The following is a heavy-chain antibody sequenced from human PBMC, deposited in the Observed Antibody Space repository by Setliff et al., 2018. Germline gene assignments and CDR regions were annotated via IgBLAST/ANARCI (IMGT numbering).Heavy chain of an antibody. Sequence: GASVKVSCKASGYTFTSYGISWVRQAPGQGLEWMGWISAYNGNTNYAQKLQGRVTMTTDTSTSTAYMELRSLRSDDTAVYYCAGDPSLYCSSTSCSPHWFDPWGQGTLVTVSS. J-gene: IGHJ5*02. CDR1: GYTFTSYG. CDR3: AGDPSLYCSSTSCSPHWFDP. CDR2: ISAYNGNT. D-gene: IGHD2-2*01. V-gene: IGHV1-18*01.